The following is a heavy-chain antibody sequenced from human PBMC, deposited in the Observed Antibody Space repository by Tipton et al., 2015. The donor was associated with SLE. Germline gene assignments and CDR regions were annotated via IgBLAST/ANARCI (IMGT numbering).Heavy chain of an antibody. CDR2: ITSSGGST. J-gene: IGHJ4*02. Sequence: SLRLSCAASGFTFSSSAMSWVRQAPGRGLKWVSSITSSGGSTYYADSVKGRFTISRDNSKSTLYLQMGSLRAEDMAVYYCARVDDFWSGYYLRAGLDYWGQGTLVTVSS. D-gene: IGHD3-3*01. CDR1: GFTFSSSA. CDR3: ARVDDFWSGYYLRAGLDY. V-gene: IGHV3-23*01.